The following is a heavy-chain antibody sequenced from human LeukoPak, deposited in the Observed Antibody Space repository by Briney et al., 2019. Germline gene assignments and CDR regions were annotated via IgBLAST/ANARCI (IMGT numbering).Heavy chain of an antibody. V-gene: IGHV3-30*18. CDR2: ISYDGSNK. Sequence: PGGSLRLSCVASDFALTNNGMHWVRQAPGKGLEWVAVISYDGSNKYYADSVKGRFTISRDNSKNTLYLQMNSLRAEDTAVYYCAKDLYYYDSSGCFDYWGQGTLVTVSS. CDR3: AKDLYYYDSSGCFDY. CDR1: DFALTNNG. J-gene: IGHJ4*02. D-gene: IGHD3-22*01.